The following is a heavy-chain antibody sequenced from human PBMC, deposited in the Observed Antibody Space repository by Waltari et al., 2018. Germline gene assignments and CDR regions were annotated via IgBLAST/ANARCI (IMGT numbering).Heavy chain of an antibody. Sequence: EVQLVESGGGLVQPGGSLRLSCAASGFPFRSYEMNWVRQAPGKGLEWVSYISTSGSGYTIYYADSVKGRFTISRDDATNSLYLQMNSLKAEDTALYYCARAYYGDSYYHYYGMDVWGLGTTVTVSS. CDR1: GFPFRSYE. CDR2: ISTSGSGYTI. V-gene: IGHV3-48*03. CDR3: ARAYYGDSYYHYYGMDV. J-gene: IGHJ6*02. D-gene: IGHD4-17*01.